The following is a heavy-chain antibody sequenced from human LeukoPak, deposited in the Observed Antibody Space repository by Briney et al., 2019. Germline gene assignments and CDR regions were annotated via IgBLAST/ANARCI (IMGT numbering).Heavy chain of an antibody. J-gene: IGHJ4*02. CDR1: VVSMCSYY. CDR3: ASFLAHRSNDY. V-gene: IGHV4-59*01. CDR2: VHYTGTT. D-gene: IGHD2/OR15-2a*01. Sequence: KPSEPLTLTCSVSVVSMCSYYWSWMRQPPGKGLEWIGYVHYTGTTNYNPSLKSRVTISLHTSKTQFSLGLSSVTAADTAVYYCASFLAHRSNDYGGQGTRVTVSS.